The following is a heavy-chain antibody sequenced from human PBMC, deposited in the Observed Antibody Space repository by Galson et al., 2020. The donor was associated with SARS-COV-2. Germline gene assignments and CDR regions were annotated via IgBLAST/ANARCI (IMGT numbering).Heavy chain of an antibody. D-gene: IGHD3-22*01. J-gene: IGHJ4*02. CDR1: GGSFSDHY. CDR3: ARGLFQTTMVIVVFTSGSFYFDS. V-gene: IGHV4-34*01. Sequence: SETLSLTCAVYGGSFSDHYWSWIRQSPGKGLEWIGEITQSGSVNYNPSLKSRVTISADTSKNHFSLELRSVTAADTAVYYCARGLFQTTMVIVVFTSGSFYFDSWGQGTLVSVSS. CDR2: ITQSGSV.